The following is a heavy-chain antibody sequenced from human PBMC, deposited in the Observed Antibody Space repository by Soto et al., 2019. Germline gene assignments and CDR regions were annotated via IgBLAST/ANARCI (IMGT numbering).Heavy chain of an antibody. Sequence: SETLSLTCTVSGGSTSSYYWSWIRQSPGKGLEWIGHIYYSGCTKTNYNPSLKSRVTISVDTSKSQFSLKLSSVTAADTAVYYCARDYYYDSSGRPGAYYYGMDVWGQGTTVTVSS. CDR1: GGSTSSYY. CDR3: ARDYYYDSSGRPGAYYYGMDV. V-gene: IGHV4-59*01. CDR2: IYYSGCTKT. J-gene: IGHJ6*02. D-gene: IGHD3-22*01.